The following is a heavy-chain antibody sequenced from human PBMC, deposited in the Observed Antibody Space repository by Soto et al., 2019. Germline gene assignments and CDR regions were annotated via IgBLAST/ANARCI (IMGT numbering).Heavy chain of an antibody. CDR3: ATELEFRRYFDY. CDR2: ISYDGSRQ. CDR1: GSVFHSFS. V-gene: IGHV3-30*04. D-gene: IGHD1-1*01. J-gene: IGHJ4*02. Sequence: GGSLRLSCVASGSVFHSFSMNWVRQTPDKGLEWVAVISYDGSRQYYGDSVKGRFTISRDNSKNTLYLQMNSLRPEDTAVYYCATELEFRRYFDYWGQGTLVTVSS.